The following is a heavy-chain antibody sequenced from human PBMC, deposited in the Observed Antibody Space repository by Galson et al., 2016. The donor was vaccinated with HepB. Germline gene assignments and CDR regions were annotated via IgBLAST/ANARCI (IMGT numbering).Heavy chain of an antibody. Sequence: SLRLSCAVSGFPFSTYWMSWVRQAPGKGLEWVANIKQDGSEKYYVDSVKGRFTISRDNAKRSLYLQMNSLGVEDTAVYYCVVDHGDYWGQGTLVTVSS. J-gene: IGHJ4*02. CDR3: VVDHGDY. D-gene: IGHD1-14*01. V-gene: IGHV3-7*05. CDR2: IKQDGSEK. CDR1: GFPFSTYW.